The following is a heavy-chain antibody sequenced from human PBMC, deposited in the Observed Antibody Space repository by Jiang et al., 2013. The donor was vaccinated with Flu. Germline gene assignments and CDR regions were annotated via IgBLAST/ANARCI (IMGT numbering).Heavy chain of an antibody. Sequence: FSGYSWTWIRQPPGKGLEWIGEINHSGSTNYNPSLKSRVTISVDTSKNQFSLKLSSVTAADTAVYYCAALAPEYCTNGVCYPVRWFDPWGQGTLVTVSS. CDR2: INHSGST. CDR1: FSGYS. D-gene: IGHD2-8*01. J-gene: IGHJ5*02. CDR3: AALAPEYCTNGVCYPVRWFDP. V-gene: IGHV4-34*01.